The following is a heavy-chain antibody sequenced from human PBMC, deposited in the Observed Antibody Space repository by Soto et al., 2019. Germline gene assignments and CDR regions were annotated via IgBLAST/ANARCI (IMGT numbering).Heavy chain of an antibody. D-gene: IGHD3-10*01. CDR1: GFTFGDYA. V-gene: IGHV3-49*03. CDR2: IRSKAYGGTT. CDR3: TRDVLLWFGELPSWFDP. J-gene: IGHJ5*02. Sequence: GGSLRLSCTASGFTFGDYAMSWFRQAPGKGLEWVGFIRSKAYGGTTEYAASVKGRFTISRDYSKSIAYLQMNSLKTEDTAVYYCTRDVLLWFGELPSWFDPWGQGTLVTVSS.